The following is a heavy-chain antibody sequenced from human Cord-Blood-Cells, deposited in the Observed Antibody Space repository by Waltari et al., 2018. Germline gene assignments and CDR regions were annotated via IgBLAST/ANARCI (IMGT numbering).Heavy chain of an antibody. D-gene: IGHD2-2*01. J-gene: IGHJ5*02. CDR2: IYHSGST. CDR1: GYSIRSGYY. CDR3: ARGGNSIVVVPAAMWFDP. V-gene: IGHV4-38-2*01. Sequence: QVQLQESGPGLVKPSETLSLTCAVSGYSIRSGYYWGWIRQPPGKGLEWIGSIYHSGSTYYNPSLKSRVTISVDTSKNQFSLKLSSVTAADTAVYYCARGGNSIVVVPAAMWFDPWGQGTLVTVSS.